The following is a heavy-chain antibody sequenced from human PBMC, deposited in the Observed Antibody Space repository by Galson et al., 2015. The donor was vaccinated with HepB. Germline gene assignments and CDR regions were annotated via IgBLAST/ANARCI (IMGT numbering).Heavy chain of an antibody. CDR2: IGAHNGDT. CDR1: GYDFDSYG. CDR3: ARQVYSYAMADAFDI. Sequence: SVKVSCKASGYDFDSYGISWVRQAPGQGLEWMGWIGAHNGDTRYAQIFQGRVTLTTDTSTNTAYMELRSLRSGDTAVYYCARQVYSYAMADAFDIWGQGTLVTMSS. D-gene: IGHD3-16*01. J-gene: IGHJ3*02. V-gene: IGHV1-18*01.